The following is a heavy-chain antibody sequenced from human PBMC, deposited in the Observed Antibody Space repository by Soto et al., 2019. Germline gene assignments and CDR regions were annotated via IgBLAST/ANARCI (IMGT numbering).Heavy chain of an antibody. Sequence: GGSLRLSCAASGFTFSSYSMNWVRQAPGKGLEWVSSISSSSSYIYYADSVKGRFTISRDNAKNSLYLQMNSLRAEDTAVYYCARRKVALPGYAFDIWGQGTMVTVSS. CDR3: ARRKVALPGYAFDI. D-gene: IGHD1-26*01. J-gene: IGHJ3*02. CDR2: ISSSSSYI. V-gene: IGHV3-21*01. CDR1: GFTFSSYS.